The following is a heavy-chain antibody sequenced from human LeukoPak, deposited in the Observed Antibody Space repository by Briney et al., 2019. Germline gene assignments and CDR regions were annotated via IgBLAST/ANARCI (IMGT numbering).Heavy chain of an antibody. V-gene: IGHV4-30-4*01. J-gene: IGHJ4*02. D-gene: IGHD4-17*01. CDR2: IYYSGST. CDR3: ARDPGDYGDPEGY. CDR1: GGSISSGDYY. Sequence: PSETLSLTCTVSGGSISSGDYYWSWIRRPPGKGLEWIGYIYYSGSTYYNPSLKSRVTISVDTSKNQFSLKLSSVTAADTAVYYCARDPGDYGDPEGYWGQGTLVTVSS.